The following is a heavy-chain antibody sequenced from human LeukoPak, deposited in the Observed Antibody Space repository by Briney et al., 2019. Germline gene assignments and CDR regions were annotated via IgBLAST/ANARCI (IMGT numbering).Heavy chain of an antibody. CDR3: ARTFPVGYFDY. CDR1: GFTVSSIY. Sequence: PGGSLRLSCAASGFTVSSIYMSWVRQAPGKGLEWVSVIYSGGSTYYADSVKGRFTISRDNSKNTLYLQMNTLRADDTAVYFCARTFPVGYFDYWGQGTLVTVSS. CDR2: IYSGGST. V-gene: IGHV3-53*01. D-gene: IGHD2/OR15-2a*01. J-gene: IGHJ4*02.